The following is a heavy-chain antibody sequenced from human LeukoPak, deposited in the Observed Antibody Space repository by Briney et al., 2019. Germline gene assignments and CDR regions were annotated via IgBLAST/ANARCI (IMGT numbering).Heavy chain of an antibody. J-gene: IGHJ4*02. CDR2: IIPIFGTA. D-gene: IGHD3-22*01. Sequence: ASVKVSCKASGGTFSSYAISWVRQAPGQGLEWMGGIIPIFGTANYAQKFQGRVTITADESTSTAYMELSSLRSEDTAVYYCARTYGSSGSVPPDYFDYWGQGTLDTVSS. CDR1: GGTFSSYA. V-gene: IGHV1-69*01. CDR3: ARTYGSSGSVPPDYFDY.